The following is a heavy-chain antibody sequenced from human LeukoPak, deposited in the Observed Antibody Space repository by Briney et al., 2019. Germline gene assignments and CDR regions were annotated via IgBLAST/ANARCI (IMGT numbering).Heavy chain of an antibody. Sequence: GASVKVSCKASGYTFTSYGISWVRQVPGQGLEWMGWISAYNGNTNYARKLQGRVTMTTDTSTSTAYMELRSLRSDDAAVYFCARSPRPITTIVAASSAEYFQHWGQGTLVTVSS. CDR1: GYTFTSYG. CDR3: ARSPRPITTIVAASSAEYFQH. D-gene: IGHD3-22*01. J-gene: IGHJ1*01. V-gene: IGHV1-18*01. CDR2: ISAYNGNT.